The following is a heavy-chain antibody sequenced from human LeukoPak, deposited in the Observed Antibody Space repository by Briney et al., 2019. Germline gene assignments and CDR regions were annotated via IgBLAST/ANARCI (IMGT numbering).Heavy chain of an antibody. D-gene: IGHD3/OR15-3a*01. V-gene: IGHV4-39*01. Sequence: PSETLTLTCTVSGVSISSSYSYWGWIRQPPGMGPEWIGSIYYTGNTYYNASLKSQVSISIDTSKNQFSLKLTSVTAADTAVYYCARQTGSGLFILPGGQGTLVTVSS. CDR1: GVSISSSYSY. CDR2: IYYTGNT. J-gene: IGHJ4*02. CDR3: ARQTGSGLFILP.